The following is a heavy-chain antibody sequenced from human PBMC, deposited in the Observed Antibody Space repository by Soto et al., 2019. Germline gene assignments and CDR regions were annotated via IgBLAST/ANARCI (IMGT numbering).Heavy chain of an antibody. J-gene: IGHJ5*02. D-gene: IGHD2-15*01. V-gene: IGHV4-59*08. Sequence: QVQLQESGPGLVKPSETLSLTCSVSGGSISSYYWSWLRQPPGKGLEWLAYISYSGSTNNNPSFKSPDTRSVATSNHQSSLTFSAGTAADTAVSYSARRYSSGTRCSSRKHSGFDPRAQGTLVAAAS. CDR2: ISYSGST. CDR1: GGSISSYY. CDR3: ARRYSSGTRCSSRKHSGFDP.